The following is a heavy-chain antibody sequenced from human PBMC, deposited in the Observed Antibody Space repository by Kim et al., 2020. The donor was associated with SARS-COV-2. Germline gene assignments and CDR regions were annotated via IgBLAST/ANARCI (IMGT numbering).Heavy chain of an antibody. CDR3: AKDERRFLEWLSNYYYYGMDV. CDR2: ISGSGGST. CDR1: GFTFSSYA. J-gene: IGHJ6*02. V-gene: IGHV3-23*01. D-gene: IGHD3-3*01. Sequence: GGSLRLSCAASGFTFSSYAMSWVRQAPGKGLEWVSAISGSGGSTYYADSVKGRFTISRDNSKNTLYLQMNSLRAEDTAVYYCAKDERRFLEWLSNYYYYGMDVWGQGTTVTVSS.